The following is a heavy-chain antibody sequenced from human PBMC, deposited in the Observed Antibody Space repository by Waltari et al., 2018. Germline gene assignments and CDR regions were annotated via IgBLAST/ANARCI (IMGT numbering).Heavy chain of an antibody. Sequence: EVRLVESGGGLVQPGGSLRLSCAASGFAFANYGMSWVRQAPGKGLECVSSSSGSGGTTYYADSVKGRFTMSKDNSKNTLVLQMNSLRVDDTADYYCAKSSGSYYEVFDYWGRGTLVTV. CDR3: AKSSGSYYEVFDY. J-gene: IGHJ4*02. D-gene: IGHD1-26*01. V-gene: IGHV3-23*04. CDR1: GFAFANYG. CDR2: SSGSGGTT.